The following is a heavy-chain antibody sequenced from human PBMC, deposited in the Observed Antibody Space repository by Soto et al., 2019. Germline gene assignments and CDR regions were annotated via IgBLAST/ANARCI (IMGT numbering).Heavy chain of an antibody. CDR2: ISSSSSTI. D-gene: IGHD1-26*01. J-gene: IGHJ6*02. V-gene: IGHV3-48*01. CDR3: ARDSQWDLNYPPHYYYYGMDV. Sequence: GGSLRLSCAASGLTFSSYSMNWVRQAPGKGLEWVSYISSSSSTIYYADSVKGRFTISRDNAKNSLYLQMNSLRAEDTAVYYCARDSQWDLNYPPHYYYYGMDVWGQGTTVTVSS. CDR1: GLTFSSYS.